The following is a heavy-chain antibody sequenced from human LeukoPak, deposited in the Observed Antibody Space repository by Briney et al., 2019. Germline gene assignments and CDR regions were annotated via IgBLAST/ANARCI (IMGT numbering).Heavy chain of an antibody. CDR2: IKQDGSEK. Sequence: PGGSLRLSCAASGFIFSSYWMSWVRQAPGKGLEWVANIKQDGSEKYYVDSVKGRFTISRDNAKKSVYVQMNSLRVEDTAVYYCARGYYDFWSGYYSYYYYMDVWGKGSMVTVSS. D-gene: IGHD3-3*01. CDR1: GFIFSSYW. J-gene: IGHJ6*03. V-gene: IGHV3-7*01. CDR3: ARGYYDFWSGYYSYYYYMDV.